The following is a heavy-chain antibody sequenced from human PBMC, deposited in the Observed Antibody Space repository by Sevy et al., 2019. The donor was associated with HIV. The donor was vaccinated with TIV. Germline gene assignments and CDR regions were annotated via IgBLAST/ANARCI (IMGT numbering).Heavy chain of an antibody. CDR1: GYTFTSYG. J-gene: IGHJ6*03. CDR2: ISAYNGNT. D-gene: IGHD3-3*01. V-gene: IGHV1-18*01. Sequence: ASVKVSCKASGYTFTSYGISWVRQAPGQGLEWMGWISAYNGNTNYAQKLQGRVTMTTDTSTSTAYMELRSLRSDDTAVYYCARDMPFATLLEVGFGYYYYMDVWGKGTTVTVSS. CDR3: ARDMPFATLLEVGFGYYYYMDV.